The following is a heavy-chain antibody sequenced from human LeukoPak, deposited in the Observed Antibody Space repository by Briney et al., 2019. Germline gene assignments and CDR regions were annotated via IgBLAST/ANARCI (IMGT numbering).Heavy chain of an antibody. J-gene: IGHJ6*04. CDR3: ARAFLWFGERDYGMDV. CDR2: IIPIFGTA. V-gene: IGHV1-69*01. D-gene: IGHD3-10*01. Sequence: SVKVSCKASGGTFSSYAISWVRQAPGQGLEWMGGIIPIFGTANYVQKFQGRVTITADESTSTAYMELSSLRSEDTAVYYCARAFLWFGERDYGMDVWGKGTTVTVSS. CDR1: GGTFSSYA.